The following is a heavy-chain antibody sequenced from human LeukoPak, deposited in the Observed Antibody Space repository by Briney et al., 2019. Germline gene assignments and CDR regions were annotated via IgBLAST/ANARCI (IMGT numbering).Heavy chain of an antibody. Sequence: PSETLSLTCTVSGGSISNSDYYWGWIRQPPGKGLEWIGSIYYSGSTYYNPSLKSRVTISVDTSKNQFSLKLSSVTAADTAVYYCARSLYYYDSSGYHYFDYWGQGTLVTVSS. D-gene: IGHD3-22*01. J-gene: IGHJ4*02. V-gene: IGHV4-39*01. CDR3: ARSLYYYDSSGYHYFDY. CDR1: GGSISNSDYY. CDR2: IYYSGST.